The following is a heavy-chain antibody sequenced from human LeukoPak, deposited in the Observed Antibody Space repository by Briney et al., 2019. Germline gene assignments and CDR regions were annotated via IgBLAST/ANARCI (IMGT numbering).Heavy chain of an antibody. CDR2: IYHSGST. CDR3: ASLHGDYENY. D-gene: IGHD4-17*01. J-gene: IGHJ4*02. Sequence: SETLSVTCAVSGYSISSGYYWGWIRQPPGKGLEWIGSIYHSGSTYYNPSLKSRVTISVDTSKNQFSLKLSSVTAADTAVYYCASLHGDYENYWGQGTLVTVSS. CDR1: GYSISSGYY. V-gene: IGHV4-38-2*01.